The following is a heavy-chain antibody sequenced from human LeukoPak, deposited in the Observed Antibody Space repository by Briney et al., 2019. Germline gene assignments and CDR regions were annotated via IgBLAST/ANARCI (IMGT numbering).Heavy chain of an antibody. D-gene: IGHD3-3*01. Sequence: SSETLSLTCAVYGGSFSGYYWSWIRQPPGKGLEWIGEINHSGSTNYNPSLKSRVTISVDTSKNQFSLKLSSVTAADTAVYYCARSYDFWSGYYVNWFDPWGQGTLVTVSS. CDR3: ARSYDFWSGYYVNWFDP. V-gene: IGHV4-34*01. J-gene: IGHJ5*02. CDR2: INHSGST. CDR1: GGSFSGYY.